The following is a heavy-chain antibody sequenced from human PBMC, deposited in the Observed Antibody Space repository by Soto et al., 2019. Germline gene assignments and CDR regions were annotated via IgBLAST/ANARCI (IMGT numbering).Heavy chain of an antibody. J-gene: IGHJ5*02. D-gene: IGHD2-2*01. V-gene: IGHV3-11*01. CDR1: GFTFSDYY. CDR2: ISSSGSTI. Sequence: QVQLVESGGGLGKPGGSLRLSCAASGFTFSDYYMSWIRQAPGKGLEWVSYISSSGSTIYYADSVKGRFTISRDNAKNSLYLQMNSLRAEDTAVYYCAREYCSSTSCYRHLSDNWFDPWGQGTLVTVSS. CDR3: AREYCSSTSCYRHLSDNWFDP.